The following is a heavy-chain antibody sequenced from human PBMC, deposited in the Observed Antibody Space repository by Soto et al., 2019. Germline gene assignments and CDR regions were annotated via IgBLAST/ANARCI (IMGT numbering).Heavy chain of an antibody. CDR3: ASGQTGMDV. Sequence: QVQLQESGPGLVKPSETLSLTCTVSGGSISRYYWSWIRPPPGKGLEWIGYIYYSGSTTYNPSLKSRGTRSVDTSKNQCYLKMSSVTAADTAVDYGASGQTGMDVGGQGTTVTV. CDR2: IYYSGST. CDR1: GGSISRYY. V-gene: IGHV4-59*01. J-gene: IGHJ6*02.